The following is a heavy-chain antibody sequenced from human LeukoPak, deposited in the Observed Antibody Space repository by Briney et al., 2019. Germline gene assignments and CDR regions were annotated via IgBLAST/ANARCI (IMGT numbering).Heavy chain of an antibody. Sequence: GGSLRLSCAASRFTFSSYAMHWVRQAPGKGLEWVAVISYDGGNKYYADSVKGRFTISRDNSKNTLFLQMNSLRAEDTAVYYCARDAVDTANAVWGQGTTVTVSS. CDR3: ARDAVDTANAV. D-gene: IGHD5-18*01. J-gene: IGHJ6*02. CDR2: ISYDGGNK. V-gene: IGHV3-30-3*01. CDR1: RFTFSSYA.